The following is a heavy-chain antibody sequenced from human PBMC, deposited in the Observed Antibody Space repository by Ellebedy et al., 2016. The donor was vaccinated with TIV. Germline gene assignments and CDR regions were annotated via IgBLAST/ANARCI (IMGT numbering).Heavy chain of an antibody. CDR3: ARQANYYGSGSPLGYGMDV. CDR1: GGSISSSSYY. V-gene: IGHV4-39*01. J-gene: IGHJ6*02. CDR2: IYYSGST. D-gene: IGHD3-10*01. Sequence: MPGGSLRLSCTVSGGSISSSSYYWGWIRQPPGKGLEWIGSIYYSGSTYYNPSLKSRVTISVDPSKNQFSLTLGSVTAADTVVYYCARQANYYGSGSPLGYGMDVWGQGATVTVSS.